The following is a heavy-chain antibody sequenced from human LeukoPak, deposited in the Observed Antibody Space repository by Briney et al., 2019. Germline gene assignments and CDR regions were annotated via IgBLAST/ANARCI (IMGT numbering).Heavy chain of an antibody. CDR1: GFSFSTFA. CDR3: AKDHGNDYGDQLHF. D-gene: IGHD4-17*01. J-gene: IGHJ4*02. V-gene: IGHV3-23*01. Sequence: GGSLRLSCAAFGFSFSTFAMTWVRQAPGKGLEWVSAIHGSGDRTYYADSVKGRFTISRDNSKNRVYLQMNSLRAEDTAVYYCAKDHGNDYGDQLHFWGQGTLVTVSS. CDR2: IHGSGDRT.